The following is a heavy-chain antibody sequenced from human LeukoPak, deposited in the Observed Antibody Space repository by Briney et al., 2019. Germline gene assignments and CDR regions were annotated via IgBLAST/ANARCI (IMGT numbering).Heavy chain of an antibody. J-gene: IGHJ4*02. CDR2: ISSSSSYI. CDR1: GFTFSSYS. V-gene: IGHV3-21*04. D-gene: IGHD3-22*01. Sequence: GGSLRLSCAASGFTFSSYSMNWVRQAPGKGLEWVSSISSSSSYIYYADSVKGRFTISGDNAKNSLYLQMNSLRAEDTAVYYCAKAYALITMIVALDYWGQGTLVTVSS. CDR3: AKAYALITMIVALDY.